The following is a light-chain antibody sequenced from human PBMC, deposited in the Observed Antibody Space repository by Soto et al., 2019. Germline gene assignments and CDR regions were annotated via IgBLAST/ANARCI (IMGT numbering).Light chain of an antibody. Sequence: QSALTQPASVSGSPGQSITISCTGTSSDVGGYNYVSWYQHHPGKAPKLMIYDVSNRPSGVSNRFSGSKSGNTASLTTSGLQAEDEADDCCSSYTISSTPVVFGGGTKVTVL. CDR3: SSYTISSTPVV. J-gene: IGLJ2*01. V-gene: IGLV2-14*03. CDR2: DVS. CDR1: SSDVGGYNY.